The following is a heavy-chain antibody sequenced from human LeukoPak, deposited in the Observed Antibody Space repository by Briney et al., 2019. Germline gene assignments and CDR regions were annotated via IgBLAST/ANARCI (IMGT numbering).Heavy chain of an antibody. V-gene: IGHV4-39*02. D-gene: IGHD2/OR15-2a*01. CDR1: GGSISTSSYY. CDR2: IYYSGST. Sequence: SETLSLTCSVSGGSISTSSYYWGWIRQPPGKGLEWIGSIYYSGSTYYNPSLKSRVTISVDTSKNQLSLKLSSVTAADTAVYYCAREGTTSRAFDIWGQGTMVTVSS. J-gene: IGHJ3*02. CDR3: AREGTTSRAFDI.